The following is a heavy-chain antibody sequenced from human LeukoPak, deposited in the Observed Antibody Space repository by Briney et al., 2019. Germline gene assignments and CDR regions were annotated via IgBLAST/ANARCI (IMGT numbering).Heavy chain of an antibody. J-gene: IGHJ6*03. CDR2: IYYSGST. D-gene: IGHD6-13*01. CDR1: GGSISSSSYY. CDR3: ARRAIAAAGRSYYYYMDV. Sequence: SETLSLTCTVSGGSISSSSYYWGWIRQPPGKGLEWIGTIYYSGSTYSTPSLKSRVTISVDTSKNQFSLKLSSVTAADTAVYYCARRAIAAAGRSYYYYMDVWGKGTTVTVSS. V-gene: IGHV4-39*07.